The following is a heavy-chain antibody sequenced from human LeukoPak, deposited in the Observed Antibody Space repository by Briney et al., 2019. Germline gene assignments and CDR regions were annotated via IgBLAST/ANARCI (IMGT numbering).Heavy chain of an antibody. J-gene: IGHJ4*02. D-gene: IGHD1-26*01. CDR2: ISGSGGST. Sequence: GGSLRLSCAASGFTFSSYAMSWVRQAPGKGLEWVSAISGSGGSTYYADSVKGRFTISRDNAKNSLYLQMNSLRAEDTAVYYCARAPGTRIVGATIDYWGQGTLVTVSS. CDR1: GFTFSSYA. V-gene: IGHV3-23*01. CDR3: ARAPGTRIVGATIDY.